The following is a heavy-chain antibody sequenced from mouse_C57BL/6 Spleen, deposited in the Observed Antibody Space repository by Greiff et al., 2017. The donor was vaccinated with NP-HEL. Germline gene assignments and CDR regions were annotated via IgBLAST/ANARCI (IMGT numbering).Heavy chain of an antibody. CDR1: GFTFSSYG. D-gene: IGHD4-1*01. J-gene: IGHJ3*01. CDR2: ISSGGSYT. Sequence: DVHLVESGGDLVKPGGSLKLSCAASGFTFSSYGMSWVRQTPDKRLEWVATISSGGSYTYYPDSVKGRFTISRDNAKNTLYLQMSSLKSEDTAMYYCARQELGRGFAYWGQGTLVTVSA. V-gene: IGHV5-6*01. CDR3: ARQELGRGFAY.